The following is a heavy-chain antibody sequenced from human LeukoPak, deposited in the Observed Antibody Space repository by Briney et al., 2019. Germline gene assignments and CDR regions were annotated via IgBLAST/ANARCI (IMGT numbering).Heavy chain of an antibody. CDR3: VGGPIDY. V-gene: IGHV3-9*01. CDR1: GFTFDDYA. D-gene: IGHD3-16*01. CDR2: ISWNSGSI. J-gene: IGHJ4*02. Sequence: GGSLRLSCAASGFTFDDYAMHWVRQAPGKGLEWVSGISWNSGSIGYADSVKGRFTISRDNAKNSLYLQMNNLRAEDTALYYCVGGPIDYWGQGTLVTVSS.